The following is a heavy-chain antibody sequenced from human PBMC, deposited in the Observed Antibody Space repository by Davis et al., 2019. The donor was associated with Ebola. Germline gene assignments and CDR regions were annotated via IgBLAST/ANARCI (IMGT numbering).Heavy chain of an antibody. CDR2: MRTKAKGYTT. CDR3: ARGTLRGDAYDV. V-gene: IGHV3-72*01. D-gene: IGHD4-17*01. CDR1: GFSFSAYY. J-gene: IGHJ3*01. Sequence: PGGSLRLSCAASGFSFSAYYMDWVRQAPGQGLEWVGRMRTKAKGYTTEYAASVEGRFTIPRDAGKSSLFLQMNSLTTEDTAVYYCARGTLRGDAYDVWGQGTMVTVSS.